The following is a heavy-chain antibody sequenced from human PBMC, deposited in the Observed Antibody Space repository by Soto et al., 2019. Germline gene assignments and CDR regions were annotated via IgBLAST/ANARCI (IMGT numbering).Heavy chain of an antibody. V-gene: IGHV4-59*01. CDR1: GGSISSYY. CDR2: IYYSGST. Sequence: SETLSLTCTVSGGSISSYYWSWIRQPPEKGLEWIGYIYYSGSTNYNPSLKSRVTISVDTSKNQFSLKLSSVTAADTAVYYCARQAYGSGSFYGMDVWGQGTTVTVSS. CDR3: ARQAYGSGSFYGMDV. D-gene: IGHD3-10*01. J-gene: IGHJ6*02.